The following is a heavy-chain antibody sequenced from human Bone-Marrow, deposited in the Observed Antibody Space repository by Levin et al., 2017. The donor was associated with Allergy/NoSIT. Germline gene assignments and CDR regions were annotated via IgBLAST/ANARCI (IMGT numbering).Heavy chain of an antibody. D-gene: IGHD3-3*01. J-gene: IGHJ4*02. CDR1: GGSVSSGGSS. CDR3: ARLTIQMGYNFDS. CDR2: ISHGGST. Sequence: SQTLSLTCAVSGGSVSSGGSSWSWIRQPPGKGLEWNGYISHGGSTYFNASFKNRVTMSIDRSQNQFSLRLNSVTAADTAVYYCARLTIQMGYNFDSWGQGILVAVSS. V-gene: IGHV4-30-2*01.